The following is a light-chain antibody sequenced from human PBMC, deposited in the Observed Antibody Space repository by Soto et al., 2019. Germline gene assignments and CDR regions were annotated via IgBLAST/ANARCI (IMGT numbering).Light chain of an antibody. J-gene: IGKJ1*01. V-gene: IGKV3-15*01. CDR1: QSISSN. CDR2: RAS. Sequence: DIVMTQSPATLSVSPGERATLSCRASQSISSNLAWYQQKPGQAPRLLIYRASTRATGIPARFSGSGSGTDFTLTISSLQSEDVAIYYCQHYNNWPPWTFGQGTKVEIK. CDR3: QHYNNWPPWT.